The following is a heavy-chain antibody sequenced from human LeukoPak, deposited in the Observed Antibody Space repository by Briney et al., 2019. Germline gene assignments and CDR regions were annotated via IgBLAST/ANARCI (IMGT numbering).Heavy chain of an antibody. Sequence: GGSLRLSCAASGIIFSNYWMHSVRQAPGKGLVWVSRINRDGSSTSYADSVKGRFTISRDNAKNTLYLQMNSLRAEDTAVYYCARGGGYSYGSFDYWGQGTLVTVSS. CDR1: GIIFSNYW. J-gene: IGHJ4*02. CDR2: INRDGSST. D-gene: IGHD5-18*01. CDR3: ARGGGYSYGSFDY. V-gene: IGHV3-74*01.